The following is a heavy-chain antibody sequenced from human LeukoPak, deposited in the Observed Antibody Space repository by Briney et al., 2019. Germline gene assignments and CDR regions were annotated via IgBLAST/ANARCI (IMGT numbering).Heavy chain of an antibody. V-gene: IGHV3-66*01. CDR3: ARVRDNHYYDSSGLDY. CDR2: IYSGGST. CDR1: GXTVSSNY. J-gene: IGHJ4*02. D-gene: IGHD3-22*01. Sequence: GGSLRLSCAASGXTVSSNYVSWVRQAPGKGLEWVSVIYSGGSTYYADSVKGRFTISRDNSKNTLYLQMNSLRAEDTAVYYCARVRDNHYYDSSGLDYWGQGTLVTVSS.